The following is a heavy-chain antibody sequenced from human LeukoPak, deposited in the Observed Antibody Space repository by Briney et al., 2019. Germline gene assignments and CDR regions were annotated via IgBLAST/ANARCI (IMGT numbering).Heavy chain of an antibody. J-gene: IGHJ4*02. V-gene: IGHV4-34*01. Sequence: PSETLSLTCAVYGGSFSGYYWSWIRQPPGKGLEWIGEINHSGGTNYNPSLKSRVTISIDTSKNQFSLKLSSVTAADTAVYYCGRDRGYTYGLDSWGQGTLVTVSS. CDR3: GRDRGYTYGLDS. CDR1: GGSFSGYY. CDR2: INHSGGT. D-gene: IGHD5-18*01.